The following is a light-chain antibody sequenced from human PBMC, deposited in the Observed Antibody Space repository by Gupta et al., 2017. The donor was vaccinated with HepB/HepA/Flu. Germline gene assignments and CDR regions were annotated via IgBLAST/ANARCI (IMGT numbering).Light chain of an antibody. CDR1: QSLLHSNGYNY. V-gene: IGKV2-28*01. CDR2: LGS. Sequence: DIVMTQSPFSLPVTPGEPASISCRSSQSLLHSNGYNYLDWYLQKPGQSPQLLIYLGSNRASGVPDRFSGSGSGTDWTRKSSRVEAEDVGIYYCMQALQTPLAFGQGTKVEI. J-gene: IGKJ1*01. CDR3: MQALQTPLA.